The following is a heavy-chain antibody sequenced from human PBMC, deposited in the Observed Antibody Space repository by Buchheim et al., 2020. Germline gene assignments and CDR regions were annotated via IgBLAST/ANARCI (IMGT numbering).Heavy chain of an antibody. Sequence: QVQLQESGPGLVKPSETLSLTCTVSGGSISSYYWSWIRQPPGKGLEWIGYIYYSGSTNYNPSLKSRVTISVDTSKHQFSLKLSSVTDADTAVYYCARARLRNSSGWYRGYYGMDVWGQGTT. CDR1: GGSISSYY. CDR3: ARARLRNSSGWYRGYYGMDV. V-gene: IGHV4-59*01. CDR2: IYYSGST. D-gene: IGHD6-19*01. J-gene: IGHJ6*02.